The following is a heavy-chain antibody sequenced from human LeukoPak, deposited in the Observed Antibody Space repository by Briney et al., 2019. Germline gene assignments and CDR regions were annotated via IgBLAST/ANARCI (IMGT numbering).Heavy chain of an antibody. CDR2: IIPIFGTA. D-gene: IGHD6-19*01. Sequence: ASVKVSCKASGYTFTSYDISWVRQAPGQGLEWMGGIIPIFGTANYAQKFQGRVTITADKSTSTAYMELSSLRSEDTAVYYCARASAVAGILFDYWGQGTLVTVSS. V-gene: IGHV1-69*06. J-gene: IGHJ4*02. CDR1: GYTFTSYD. CDR3: ARASAVAGILFDY.